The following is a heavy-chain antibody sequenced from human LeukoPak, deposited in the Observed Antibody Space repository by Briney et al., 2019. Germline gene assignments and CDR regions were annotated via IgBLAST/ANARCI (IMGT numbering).Heavy chain of an antibody. V-gene: IGHV4-31*03. CDR2: IYYSGST. D-gene: IGHD5-12*01. J-gene: IGHJ4*02. CDR1: GGSISSGGYY. CDR3: ARARKGYSGYDFVY. Sequence: PSQTLSLTCTVSGGSISSGGYYWSWIRQHPGQGLEWIGYIYYSGSTYYNPSLKSRVTISVDTSKNQFSLKLSSVTAADTAVYYCARARKGYSGYDFVYWGQGTLVTASS.